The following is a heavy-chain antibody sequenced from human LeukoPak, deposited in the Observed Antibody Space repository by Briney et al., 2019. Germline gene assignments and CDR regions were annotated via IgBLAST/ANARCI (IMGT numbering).Heavy chain of an antibody. CDR2: IYHSGST. D-gene: IGHD6-13*01. CDR3: ARGIAAAGVWFDP. J-gene: IGHJ5*02. CDR1: GYSISSGYN. Sequence: PSETLSLTCAVSGYSISSGYNWGWIQQPPGKGLEWIGSIYHSGSTYYNPSLKSRVTISVDMSKNQFSLKLSSVTAADTAVYYCARGIAAAGVWFDPWGQGTLVTVSS. V-gene: IGHV4-38-2*01.